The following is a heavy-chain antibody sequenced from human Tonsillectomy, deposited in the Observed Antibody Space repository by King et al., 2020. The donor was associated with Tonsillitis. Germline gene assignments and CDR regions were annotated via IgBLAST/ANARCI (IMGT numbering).Heavy chain of an antibody. CDR1: GFTFSSYG. Sequence: VQLVESGGGVVQPGRSLRLSCAASGFTFSSYGMHWVRQAPGKGLERVAVISYDADNKYYADSVKGRFTISRDNSKNTLYLQMNSLTAEDTAVYYCAKEQYSNSYYFDYWGQGTLVTVSS. CDR2: ISYDADNK. D-gene: IGHD4-11*01. V-gene: IGHV3-30*18. CDR3: AKEQYSNSYYFDY. J-gene: IGHJ4*02.